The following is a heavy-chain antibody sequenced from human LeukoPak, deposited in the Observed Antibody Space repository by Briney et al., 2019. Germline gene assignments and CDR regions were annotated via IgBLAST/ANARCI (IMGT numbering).Heavy chain of an antibody. CDR1: GGTFSSYT. V-gene: IGHV1-69*02. J-gene: IGHJ4*02. CDR2: IIPILGIA. CDR3: ARGSLAYCSSTSCPSGYFDY. Sequence: ASVKVSCKASGGTFSSYTISWVRQAPGQGLEWMGRIIPILGIANYAQKFQGRVTITADKSTSTAYMELSSLRSEDTAVYYCARGSLAYCSSTSCPSGYFDYWGQGTLVTVSS. D-gene: IGHD2-2*01.